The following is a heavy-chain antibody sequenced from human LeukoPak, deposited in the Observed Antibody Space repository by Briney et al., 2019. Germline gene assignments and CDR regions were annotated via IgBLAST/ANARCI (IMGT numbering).Heavy chain of an antibody. Sequence: PSETLSLTCTVSGVSISSYYWSWIGQPPGKGLEWIGYIYYSGSTDYNPSLKRPVTISVDSSKTRFSLRLSSVTAADTAVYYCARSDLDSSGYYGVLYFDYWGQGTPVTVSS. CDR1: GVSISSYY. V-gene: IGHV4-59*01. CDR2: IYYSGST. J-gene: IGHJ4*02. D-gene: IGHD3-22*01. CDR3: ARSDLDSSGYYGVLYFDY.